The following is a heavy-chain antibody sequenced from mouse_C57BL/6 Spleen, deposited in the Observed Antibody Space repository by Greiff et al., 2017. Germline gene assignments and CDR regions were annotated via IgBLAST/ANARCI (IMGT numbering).Heavy chain of an antibody. CDR1: GYAFSSYW. CDR3: ARDGGFAY. Sequence: LEESGAELVKPGASVKISCKASGYAFSSYWMNWVKQRPGKGLELIGQIYPGDGDTNYNGKFKGKATLTADKSSSTAYMQLSSLTSEDSAVYFWARDGGFAYWGQGTLVTVSA. V-gene: IGHV1-80*01. D-gene: IGHD2-3*01. J-gene: IGHJ3*01. CDR2: IYPGDGDT.